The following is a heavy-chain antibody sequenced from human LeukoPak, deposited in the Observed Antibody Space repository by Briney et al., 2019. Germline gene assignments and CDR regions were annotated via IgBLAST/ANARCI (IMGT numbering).Heavy chain of an antibody. Sequence: ASVKVSCKASGGTFSSYAISWVRQAPGKGLEWMGGFDPEDGETIYAQKFQGRVTMTEDTSTDTAYMELSSLRSEDTAVYHCARDPSGNLELDYWGQGTLVTVSS. CDR2: FDPEDGET. D-gene: IGHD4-23*01. J-gene: IGHJ4*02. CDR1: GGTFSSYA. CDR3: ARDPSGNLELDY. V-gene: IGHV1-24*01.